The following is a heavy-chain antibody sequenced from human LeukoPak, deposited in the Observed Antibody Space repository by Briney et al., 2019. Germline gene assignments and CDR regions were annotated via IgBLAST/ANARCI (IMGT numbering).Heavy chain of an antibody. CDR1: GYSFSSYW. CDR3: ARLGDAYSPVY. J-gene: IGHJ4*02. CDR2: ICPSDSDI. D-gene: IGHD5-24*01. Sequence: GESLQISCKGSGYSFSSYWIGWVRQMPGKGLEWMGIICPSDSDIRYSPSFQGQVTISAAKSINTAYLQWSSLKASDTATYYCARLGDAYSPVYWGQGTLVTVSS. V-gene: IGHV5-51*01.